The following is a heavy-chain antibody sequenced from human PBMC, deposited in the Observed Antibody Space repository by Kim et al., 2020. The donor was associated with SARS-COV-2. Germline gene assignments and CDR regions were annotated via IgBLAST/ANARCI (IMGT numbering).Heavy chain of an antibody. CDR1: GFTFSSYG. CDR2: ISYDGSNK. V-gene: IGHV3-30*18. J-gene: IGHJ6*02. CDR3: AKDRSDYGDYGMDV. Sequence: GGSLRLACAASGFTFSSYGMHWVRQAPGKGLEWVAVISYDGSNKYYADSVKGRFTISRDNSKNTLYLQMNSLRAEDTAVYYCAKDRSDYGDYGMDVWGQGTTVTVSS. D-gene: IGHD4-17*01.